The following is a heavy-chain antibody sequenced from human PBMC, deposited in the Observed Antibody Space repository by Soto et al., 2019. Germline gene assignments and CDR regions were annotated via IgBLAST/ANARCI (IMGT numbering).Heavy chain of an antibody. D-gene: IGHD3-3*01. CDR1: GFTFSSYW. CDR2: IKQDGSEK. Sequence: GGSLRLSCAASGFTFSSYWMSWVRQAPGKGLEWVANIKQDGSEKYYVDSVKGRFTISRDNAKNSLYLQMNSLRAEDTGVYYCARDGEGVLYDFWSGSVWFDPWGQGTLVTVSS. V-gene: IGHV3-7*05. CDR3: ARDGEGVLYDFWSGSVWFDP. J-gene: IGHJ5*02.